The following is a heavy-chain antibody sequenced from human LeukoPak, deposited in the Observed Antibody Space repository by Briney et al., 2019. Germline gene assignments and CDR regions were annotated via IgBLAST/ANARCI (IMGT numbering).Heavy chain of an antibody. D-gene: IGHD3-22*01. CDR1: GGSISSSNW. V-gene: IGHV4-4*02. CDR2: IYHSGST. J-gene: IGHJ4*02. CDR3: ASYYYDSRGLNDY. Sequence: SETLSLTCAVSGGSISSSNWWSWVRQPPGKGLEWIGEIYHSGSTNYNPSLKSRVTISVDKSKNQFSLKLSSVTAADTAVYYCASYYYDSRGLNDYWGQGTLVTVSS.